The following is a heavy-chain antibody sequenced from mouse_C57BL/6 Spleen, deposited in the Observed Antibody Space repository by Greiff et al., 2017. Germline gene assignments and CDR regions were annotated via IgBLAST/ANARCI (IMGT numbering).Heavy chain of an antibody. CDR3: ARDGYDGGDYFDY. Sequence: EVKLMESGPELVKPGASVKISCKASGYSFTGYYMHWVKQSHGNILDWIGYIYPYNGVSSYNQKFKGKATLTVDKSSSTAYMELRSLTSEDSAVYYCARDGYDGGDYFDYWGQGTTLTVSS. V-gene: IGHV1-31*01. CDR2: IYPYNGVS. D-gene: IGHD2-2*01. CDR1: GYSFTGYY. J-gene: IGHJ2*01.